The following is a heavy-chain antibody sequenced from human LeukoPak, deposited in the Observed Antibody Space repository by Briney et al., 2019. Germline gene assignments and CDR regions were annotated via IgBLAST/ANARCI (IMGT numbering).Heavy chain of an antibody. CDR3: VKDIFRGTYSGFDY. CDR2: ISWNSRSI. V-gene: IGHV3-9*01. CDR1: GFMFDDYA. Sequence: GRSLRLSCTASGFMFDDYAMHWVRQVPGKGLDWVSSISWNSRSIDYADSVKGRFIVSRDNAQNSVSLQMNSLRPEDTAFYYCVKDIFRGTYSGFDYWGQGTLVTVSS. J-gene: IGHJ4*02. D-gene: IGHD1-26*01.